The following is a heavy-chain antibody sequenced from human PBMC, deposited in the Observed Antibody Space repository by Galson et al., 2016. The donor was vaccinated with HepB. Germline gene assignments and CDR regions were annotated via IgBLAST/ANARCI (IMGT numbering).Heavy chain of an antibody. CDR2: INSDGSNT. J-gene: IGHJ4*02. CDR3: ARGGCTSTSCLDY. Sequence: SLRLSCAASGFTFSDYWMHWVRQVPGKGLVWVSHINSDGSNTSYADSVKGRVTISRDNAKNTLYMQTNSLRAEDTAVYYCARGGCTSTSCLDYWGQGTPVTVSS. CDR1: GFTFSDYW. D-gene: IGHD2-2*01. V-gene: IGHV3-74*01.